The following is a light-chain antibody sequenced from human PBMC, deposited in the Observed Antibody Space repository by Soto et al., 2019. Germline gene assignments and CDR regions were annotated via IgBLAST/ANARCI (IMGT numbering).Light chain of an antibody. CDR1: SSDIGRYDY. V-gene: IGLV2-14*03. CDR3: GSYTSATTWV. CDR2: RVI. Sequence: QSALTQPASVSGSPGQSITISCTGTSSDIGRYDYDSWYQQLPGKAPKLIIYRVINRPSGVSDRFSGSKSGNSASLSISGLQPEDEAGYFCGSYTSATTWVFGGGTKLTVL. J-gene: IGLJ3*02.